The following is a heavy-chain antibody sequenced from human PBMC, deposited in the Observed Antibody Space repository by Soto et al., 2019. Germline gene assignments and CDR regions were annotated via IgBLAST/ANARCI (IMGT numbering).Heavy chain of an antibody. CDR3: ARVLGSGSYYYYYYGMDV. V-gene: IGHV3-7*01. Sequence: GGSLRLSCAASGFTFSSYWMSWVRQAPGKGLEWVANIKQDGSEKYYVDSVKGRFTISRDNAKNSLYLQMNSLRAEDTAVYYCARVLGSGSYYYYYYGMDVWGQGTTVTVS. CDR1: GFTFSSYW. CDR2: IKQDGSEK. J-gene: IGHJ6*02. D-gene: IGHD3-10*02.